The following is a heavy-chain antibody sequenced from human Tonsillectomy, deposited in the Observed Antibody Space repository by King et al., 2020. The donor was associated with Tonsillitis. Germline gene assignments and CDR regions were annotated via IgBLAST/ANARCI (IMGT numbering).Heavy chain of an antibody. J-gene: IGHJ6*02. D-gene: IGHD6-19*01. CDR3: ARGGSRGWNHYYNYGMDV. V-gene: IGHV3-66*01. CDR2: IFSAGAT. Sequence: VQLVESGGGLVQPGGSLRLSCAASGFTVSSSHMNWVRQTPGKGLGWVSLIFSAGATYYADSVKGRFTISRDISKNTLYLQMNSLRADDTGVYYCARGGSRGWNHYYNYGMDVWGQGTTVTVSS. CDR1: GFTVSSSH.